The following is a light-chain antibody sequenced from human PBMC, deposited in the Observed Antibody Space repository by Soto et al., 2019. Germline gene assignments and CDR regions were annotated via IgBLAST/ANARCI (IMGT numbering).Light chain of an antibody. V-gene: IGKV1-9*01. Sequence: IQLTQSPSSLSASVGYRFTITCRASQGISSYLAWYQQKPGKAPKLLLYAASTLQSGVPSRFSGSGSGTDFTLTISSLQPEDFATYYCQQLNSYPTITFGQGTRREIK. CDR1: QGISSY. J-gene: IGKJ5*01. CDR2: AAS. CDR3: QQLNSYPTIT.